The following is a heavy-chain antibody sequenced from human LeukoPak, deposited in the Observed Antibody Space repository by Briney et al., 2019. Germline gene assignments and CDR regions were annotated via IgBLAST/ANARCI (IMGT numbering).Heavy chain of an antibody. J-gene: IGHJ4*02. CDR1: GYTFSSYG. D-gene: IGHD4-17*01. CDR2: ISYDGSNK. Sequence: PGGSLRLSCAASGYTFSSYGMHWVRQAPGKGLEWVAVISYDGSNKYYADSVKGRFTISRDNSKNTLYLQMNSLRAEDTAVYYCARDDLDDYGDYNPDYWGQGTLVTVSS. CDR3: ARDDLDDYGDYNPDY. V-gene: IGHV3-30*03.